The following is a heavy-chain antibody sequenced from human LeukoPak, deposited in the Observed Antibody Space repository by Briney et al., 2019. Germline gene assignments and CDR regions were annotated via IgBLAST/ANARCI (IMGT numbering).Heavy chain of an antibody. J-gene: IGHJ4*02. CDR1: GFTFSSYA. V-gene: IGHV3-23*01. Sequence: GPLRLSCAASGFTFSSYAMSWVRQAPGKGLGWVSAISGSGGSTYYADSVKGRFTISRDNSKNTLYLQMNSLRAEDTAVYYCAKDSPDGYSSGIPIDYWGQGTLVTVSS. D-gene: IGHD6-19*01. CDR3: AKDSPDGYSSGIPIDY. CDR2: ISGSGGST.